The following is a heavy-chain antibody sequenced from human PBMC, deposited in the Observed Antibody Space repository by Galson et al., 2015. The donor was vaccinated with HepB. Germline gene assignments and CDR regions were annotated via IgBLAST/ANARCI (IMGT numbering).Heavy chain of an antibody. CDR3: AVPQPWSYPDYGLDVVDV. V-gene: IGHV3-7*03. J-gene: IGHJ6*02. CDR2: IKQDGTEK. CDR1: GFSFSNYW. D-gene: IGHD1-26*01. Sequence: SLRLSCAASGFSFSNYWMSWVRQAPDKGLEWVAIIKQDGTEKNYADSVKGRFTVSRDNAKNSVYLQMNSLRAEDTAVYYCAVPQPWSYPDYGLDVVDVWGQGTTVTVSS.